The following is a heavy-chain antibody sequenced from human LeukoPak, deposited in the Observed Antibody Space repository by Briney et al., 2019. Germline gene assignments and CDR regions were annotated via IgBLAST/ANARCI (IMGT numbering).Heavy chain of an antibody. D-gene: IGHD4-17*01. Sequence: ASVKVSCKASGYTFTSYYMHWVRQAPGKGLEWMGGFDPEDGETIYAQKFQGRVTMTEDTSTDTAYMELSSLRSEDTAVYYCATGKNDYGVYWPGYWGQGTLVTVSS. V-gene: IGHV1-24*01. CDR2: FDPEDGET. CDR1: GYTFTSYY. CDR3: ATGKNDYGVYWPGY. J-gene: IGHJ4*02.